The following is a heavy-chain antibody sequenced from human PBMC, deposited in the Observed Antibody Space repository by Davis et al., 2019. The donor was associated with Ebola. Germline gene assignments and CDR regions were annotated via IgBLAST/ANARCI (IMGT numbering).Heavy chain of an antibody. J-gene: IGHJ5*02. Sequence: SVKVSCKASGGTFSSYAISWVRQAPGQGLEWMGGIIPIFGTANYAQKFQGRVTITADKSTSTAYMELSSLRSEDTAVYYCARDLYSSSWYSGWFDPWGQGTLVTVSS. D-gene: IGHD6-13*01. CDR3: ARDLYSSSWYSGWFDP. CDR1: GGTFSSYA. V-gene: IGHV1-69*06. CDR2: IIPIFGTA.